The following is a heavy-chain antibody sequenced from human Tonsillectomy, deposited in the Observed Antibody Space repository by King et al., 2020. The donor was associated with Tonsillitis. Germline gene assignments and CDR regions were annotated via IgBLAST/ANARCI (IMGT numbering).Heavy chain of an antibody. CDR3: ARSPTNLDWSPSGDY. CDR2: INHSGSS. CDR1: GGSFSNYY. J-gene: IGHJ4*02. Sequence: QVQLQQWGAGLLKPSETLSLTCAVYGGSFSNYYWSWIRQPPGKGLEWIGEINHSGSSNYNPSLKSRVTISVEPSKNQFSLHLNSVTAADTAVYYCARSPTNLDWSPSGDYWGQGTLVTVSS. V-gene: IGHV4-34*01. D-gene: IGHD3-9*01.